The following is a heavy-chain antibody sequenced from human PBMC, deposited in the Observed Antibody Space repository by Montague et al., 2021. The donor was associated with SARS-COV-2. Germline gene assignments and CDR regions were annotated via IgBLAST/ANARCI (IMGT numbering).Heavy chain of an antibody. D-gene: IGHD1-26*01. CDR1: GFTFSSYA. CDR2: ISGSGGST. V-gene: IGHV3-23*01. Sequence: SLRLSCAASGFTFSSYAMSWVRQAPGKGLEWVSAISGSGGSTYYADSVKGRFTISRDNSKNTLYLQMNSLRAEDTAVYYCAKDPRGSGSYGDWFDPWGQGTLVTVAS. J-gene: IGHJ5*02. CDR3: AKDPRGSGSYGDWFDP.